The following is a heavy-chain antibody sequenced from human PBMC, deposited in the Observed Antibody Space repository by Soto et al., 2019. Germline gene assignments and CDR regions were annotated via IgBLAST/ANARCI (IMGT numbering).Heavy chain of an antibody. CDR1: VGSISISSYY. Sequence: SETLCITCTFSVGSISISSYYWGGIRQPPGKGLEWIGSIYYSGSTYYNLSLKSRVTISVDTSKNQFSLKLSSVTAADTAVYYCARNNSPYNWFDPWGQGTLVTV. CDR2: IYYSGST. V-gene: IGHV4-39*01. J-gene: IGHJ5*02. D-gene: IGHD1-1*01. CDR3: ARNNSPYNWFDP.